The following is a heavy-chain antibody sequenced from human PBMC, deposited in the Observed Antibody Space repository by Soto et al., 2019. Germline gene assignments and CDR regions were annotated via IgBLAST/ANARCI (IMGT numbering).Heavy chain of an antibody. D-gene: IGHD3-22*01. CDR1: GFTFSNAW. J-gene: IGHJ4*01. CDR3: TSVPRFDSSGYLFPTRDY. Sequence: EVQLVESGGGMMKPGGSLRLSCAASGFTFSNAWMNWVRQAPGKGLEWVGRIKSKAGGETTDYAAPVKGRFSISRDDSESTLDLEMISLRSEDTAVYYCTSVPRFDSSGYLFPTRDYWGHGTLVTVSS. V-gene: IGHV3-15*07. CDR2: IKSKAGGETT.